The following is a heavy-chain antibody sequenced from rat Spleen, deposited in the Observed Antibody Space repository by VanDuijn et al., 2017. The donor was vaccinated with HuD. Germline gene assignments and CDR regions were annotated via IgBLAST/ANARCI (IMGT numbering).Heavy chain of an antibody. CDR2: ISYGDSSGHSAT. J-gene: IGHJ2*01. CDR1: GFTFSDYG. D-gene: IGHD1-9*01. Sequence: EVQLVESDGGLVQPGRSLKLSCAASGFTFSDYGMAWVRQAPTKGLEWVATISYGDSSGHSATYYRDSVKGRFTISRDNATSTLRLQMDILRSEDTATYYCARRHYGYTDYFDYWGQGVMVTVSS. CDR3: ARRHYGYTDYFDY. V-gene: IGHV5-29*01.